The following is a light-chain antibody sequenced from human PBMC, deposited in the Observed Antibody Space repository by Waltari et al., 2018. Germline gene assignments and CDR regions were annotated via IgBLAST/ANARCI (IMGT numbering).Light chain of an antibody. Sequence: SALTQPDSVSGSPGQSITISCSGISSDSGGYNYVSWYQQPPGEAPKLIIYDVTNRPSGVSDRFSGSKSGSSASLTISGLQPEDEADYYCSSFTSSTTGIFGGGTKLTVL. V-gene: IGLV2-14*03. J-gene: IGLJ2*01. CDR3: SSFTSSTTGI. CDR1: SSDSGGYNY. CDR2: DVT.